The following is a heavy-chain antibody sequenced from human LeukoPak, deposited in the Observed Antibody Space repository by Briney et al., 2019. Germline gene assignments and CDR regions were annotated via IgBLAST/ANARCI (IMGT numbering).Heavy chain of an antibody. CDR1: GFTFSSYA. D-gene: IGHD1-26*01. CDR3: AKGPRVEAKPSGYFDY. J-gene: IGHJ4*02. Sequence: GGSLRLSCAASGFTFSSYAMSWVRQAPGKGLEWVSAISGSGGSTYYADSVKGRFTISRDNSKNTLYLQMNSLRAEDTAVYYCAKGPRVEAKPSGYFDYWGQGTLVTVSS. CDR2: ISGSGGST. V-gene: IGHV3-23*01.